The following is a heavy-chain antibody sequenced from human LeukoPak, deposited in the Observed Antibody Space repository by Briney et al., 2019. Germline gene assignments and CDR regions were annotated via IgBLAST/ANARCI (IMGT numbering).Heavy chain of an antibody. J-gene: IGHJ3*02. V-gene: IGHV1-69*04. CDR1: GGTFSSYA. CDR3: AGEPGIVVVPAAPGLTGRGGPWAFDI. CDR2: IIPILGIA. D-gene: IGHD2-2*01. Sequence: ASVKVSCKASGGTFSSYAISWVRQAPGQGLEWMGRIIPILGIANYAQKFQGRVTITADKSTSTAYMELSSLRSEDTAVYYCAGEPGIVVVPAAPGLTGRGGPWAFDIWGQGTMVTVSS.